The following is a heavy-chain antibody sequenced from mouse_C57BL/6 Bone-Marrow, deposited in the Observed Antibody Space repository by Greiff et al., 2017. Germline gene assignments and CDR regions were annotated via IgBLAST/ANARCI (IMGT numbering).Heavy chain of an antibody. Sequence: QVQLQQPGAELVRPGTSVKLSCKASGYTFTSYWMHWVKQRPGQGLEWIGVIDPSDSYTNYNQKFKGKATLTVDTSSSTADMQLSSLTSEDSAVYYCARWGYGSSYPYYCDYWGQGTTLTVSA. D-gene: IGHD1-1*01. CDR1: GYTFTSYW. CDR3: ARWGYGSSYPYYCDY. J-gene: IGHJ2*01. CDR2: IDPSDSYT. V-gene: IGHV1-59*01.